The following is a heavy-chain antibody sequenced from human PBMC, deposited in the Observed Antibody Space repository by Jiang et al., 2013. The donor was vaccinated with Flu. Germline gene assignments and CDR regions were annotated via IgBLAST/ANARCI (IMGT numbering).Heavy chain of an antibody. D-gene: IGHD6-25*01. CDR1: GDSINSSAFY. CDR3: ASHKSGWYFDL. V-gene: IGHV4-39*01. Sequence: ETLSLTCTVSGDSINSSAFYWGWVRQPPGKGLEWIGSIYYSGSTNYNPSLKSRVTISVDSSQNQFSLKLSSVTAADTAVFYCASHKSGWYFDLWGRGTLVTVSS. J-gene: IGHJ2*01. CDR2: IYYSGST.